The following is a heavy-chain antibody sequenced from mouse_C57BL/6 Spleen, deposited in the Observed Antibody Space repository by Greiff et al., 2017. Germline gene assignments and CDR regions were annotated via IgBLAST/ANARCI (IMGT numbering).Heavy chain of an antibody. V-gene: IGHV1-4*01. CDR1: GYTFTSYT. Sequence: SGAELARPGASVKMSCKASGYTFTSYTMHWVKQRPGQGLEWIGYINPSSGYTKYNQKFKDKATLTADKSSSTAYMQLSSLTSEDSAVYYCARAFITTVVVPLDYWGQGTTLTVSS. D-gene: IGHD1-1*01. CDR2: INPSSGYT. J-gene: IGHJ2*01. CDR3: ARAFITTVVVPLDY.